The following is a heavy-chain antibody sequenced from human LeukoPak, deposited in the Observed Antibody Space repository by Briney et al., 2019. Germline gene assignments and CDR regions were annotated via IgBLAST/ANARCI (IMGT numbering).Heavy chain of an antibody. J-gene: IGHJ4*02. D-gene: IGHD2-2*01. CDR3: ARERSPGGIVIVPTALDS. CDR1: GFTFGSYG. Sequence: GGSLRLSCGASGFTFGSYGMHWVRQAPGKGLEWVALIWHDGTNKYYADSVKGRFTISRDNSKNTLYLQMNSLRVEDTAVFYCARERSPGGIVIVPTALDSWGQGTLVTVSS. V-gene: IGHV3-33*01. CDR2: IWHDGTNK.